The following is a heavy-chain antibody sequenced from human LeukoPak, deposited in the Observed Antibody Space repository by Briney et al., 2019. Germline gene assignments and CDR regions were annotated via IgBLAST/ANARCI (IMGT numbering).Heavy chain of an antibody. D-gene: IGHD5-12*01. Sequence: PGGSLRLSCAASGFTFNTFGIHWVRQAPGKGLDWVAVISYDGNKEYYADSVKGRFTISRDNSKNTLYLQMNSLRAEDTAVYYCARIPGGYPYYYYYYYMDVWGKGTTVTISS. CDR3: ARIPGGYPYYYYYYYMDV. CDR1: GFTFNTFG. J-gene: IGHJ6*03. CDR2: ISYDGNKE. V-gene: IGHV3-30*03.